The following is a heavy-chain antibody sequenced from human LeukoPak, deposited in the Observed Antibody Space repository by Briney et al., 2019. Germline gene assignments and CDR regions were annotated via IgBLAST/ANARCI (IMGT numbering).Heavy chain of an antibody. V-gene: IGHV3-23*01. D-gene: IGHD2-2*01. J-gene: IGHJ4*02. CDR1: GFTFSSYA. CDR2: ISGSGGST. CDR3: ANKYQLLCCPFDY. Sequence: GGSLRLSCAASGFTFSSYAMNWVRQAPGKGLEWVSAISGSGGSTYYADSVKGRFTISRDNSKNTLYLQMNSLRAEDTAVYYCANKYQLLCCPFDYWGQGTLVTVSS.